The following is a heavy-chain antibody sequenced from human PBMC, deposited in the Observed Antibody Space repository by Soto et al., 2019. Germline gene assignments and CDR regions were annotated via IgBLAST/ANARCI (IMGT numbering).Heavy chain of an antibody. Sequence: GGSLRLSCAASGFTFSSYSMNWVRQAPGKGLEWVSSLSSSSGHIYYADSVKGRFTISRDNAKNSLYLQMNSLRAEDTAVYYCVSHWVDTREFDYWGQGTLVTVSS. CDR1: GFTFSSYS. J-gene: IGHJ4*02. CDR3: VSHWVDTREFDY. CDR2: LSSSSGHI. V-gene: IGHV3-21*01. D-gene: IGHD5-18*01.